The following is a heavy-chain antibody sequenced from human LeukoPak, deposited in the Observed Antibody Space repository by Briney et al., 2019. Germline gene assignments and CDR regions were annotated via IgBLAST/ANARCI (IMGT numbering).Heavy chain of an antibody. CDR1: GVSFNDYY. CDR3: TRMTTGHDY. V-gene: IGHV4-34*01. Sequence: SETLSLTCAVSGVSFNDYYWSWVRRTPGKGLEWIGEINHSGYTNDSPSLKSRVTLSIDTSRKQFSLNLRSVTVADTGIYYCTRMTTGHDYWGQGTLVTVSS. D-gene: IGHD4-17*01. J-gene: IGHJ4*02. CDR2: INHSGYT.